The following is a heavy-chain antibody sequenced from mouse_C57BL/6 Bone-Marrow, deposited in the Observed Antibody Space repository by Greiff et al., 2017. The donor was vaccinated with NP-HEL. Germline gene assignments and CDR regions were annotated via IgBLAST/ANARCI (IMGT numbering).Heavy chain of an antibody. CDR3: ARIAWGNYKNYFDY. D-gene: IGHD2-1*01. V-gene: IGHV1-75*01. Sequence: VQLQESGPELVKPGASVKISCKASGYTFTDYYINWVKQRPGQGLEWIGWIFPGSGSTYYNEKFKGKATLTVDKSSSTAYMLLSSLTSEDSAVYFCARIAWGNYKNYFDYWGQGTTLTVSS. J-gene: IGHJ2*01. CDR2: IFPGSGST. CDR1: GYTFTDYY.